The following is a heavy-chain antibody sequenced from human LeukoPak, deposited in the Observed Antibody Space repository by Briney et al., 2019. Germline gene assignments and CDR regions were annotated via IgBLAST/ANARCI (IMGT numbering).Heavy chain of an antibody. D-gene: IGHD5-18*01. CDR3: ARKDPAMVSYYYYGMDV. CDR1: GGSISSGGYY. V-gene: IGHV4-31*03. Sequence: SQTLSLTCTVSGGSISSGGYYWSWIRQHPGKGLEWIGNIYYSGSTYYNPSLKSRVTISVDTSKNQFSLKLSSVTAADTAVYYCARKDPAMVSYYYYGMDVWGQGSTVTVSS. CDR2: IYYSGST. J-gene: IGHJ6*02.